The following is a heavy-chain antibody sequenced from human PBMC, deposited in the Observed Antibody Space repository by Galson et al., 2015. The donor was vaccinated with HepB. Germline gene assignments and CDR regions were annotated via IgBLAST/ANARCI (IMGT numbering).Heavy chain of an antibody. CDR1: GYTLTELS. Sequence: SVKVSCKVSGYTLTELSMHWVRQAPGKGLEWMGGFDPEDGDTIYAQKFQGRVTMTEDTSTDTAYMELSSLRSEDTAVYYCATSGQREQQLGLGVDYYYYYGMDVWGQGTTVTVSS. J-gene: IGHJ6*02. V-gene: IGHV1-24*01. D-gene: IGHD6-13*01. CDR2: FDPEDGDT. CDR3: ATSGQREQQLGLGVDYYYYYGMDV.